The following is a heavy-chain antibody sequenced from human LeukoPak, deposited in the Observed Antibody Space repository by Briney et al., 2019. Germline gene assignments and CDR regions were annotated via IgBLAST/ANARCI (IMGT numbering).Heavy chain of an antibody. J-gene: IGHJ2*01. D-gene: IGHD5-18*01. CDR2: ISGSGGRT. CDR3: AKVAPPLGSYGLYGYFDL. CDR1: GFTFSRYA. V-gene: IGHV3-23*01. Sequence: GGSLRLSCVASGFTFSRYAMSWVRPAPGKGVEWVSPISGSGGRTYYAASVKARFTISRNNSKNTLYLKMNTLRPEDTAVYYCAKVAPPLGSYGLYGYFDLWGRGTLVTVSS.